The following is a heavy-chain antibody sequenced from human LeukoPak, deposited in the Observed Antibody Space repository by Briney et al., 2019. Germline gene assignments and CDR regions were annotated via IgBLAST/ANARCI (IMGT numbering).Heavy chain of an antibody. Sequence: PGGSLRLSCAASGFTFSSYAMSWVRQAPGKGLEWVSAISGSGGNTYYADSVKGRFTISRDNSKNTLYLQMNSLRAEDTAVYYCAKALSWFGESPPDYWGQGTLVTVSS. CDR1: GFTFSSYA. D-gene: IGHD3-10*01. CDR3: AKALSWFGESPPDY. CDR2: ISGSGGNT. J-gene: IGHJ4*02. V-gene: IGHV3-23*01.